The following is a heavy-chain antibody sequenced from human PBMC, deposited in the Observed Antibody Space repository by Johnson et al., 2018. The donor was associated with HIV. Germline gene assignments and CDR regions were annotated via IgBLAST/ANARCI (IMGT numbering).Heavy chain of an antibody. CDR1: GFAFSSYA. D-gene: IGHD6-6*01. CDR2: ISYDGSNK. V-gene: IGHV3-30-3*01. J-gene: IGHJ3*02. Sequence: QVQLVESGGGVVQPGRSLRLSCAASGFAFSSYAMHWVRQAPGKGLEWAAVISYDGSNKYYADSVKGRFTISRDNSKNTLYLQMNSLRAEDTAVYYCARALSIAAEEDIWGQGTMVTVSS. CDR3: ARALSIAAEEDI.